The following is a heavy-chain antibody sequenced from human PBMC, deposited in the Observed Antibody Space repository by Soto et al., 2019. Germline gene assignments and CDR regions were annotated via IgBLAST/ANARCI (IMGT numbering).Heavy chain of an antibody. CDR2: IYYSGST. CDR3: ARVGGFGANTMDY. CDR1: GGSISSGDYY. Sequence: QVQLQESGPGLVKPSQTLSLTCTVSGGSISSGDYYWSWIRQPPGKGLEWIGYIYYSGSTYYNTSLKSRVTISVDTSKNQFSLKLSSVTAADTAVYYCARVGGFGANTMDYWGQGTLVTVAS. J-gene: IGHJ4*02. D-gene: IGHD3-10*01. V-gene: IGHV4-30-4*01.